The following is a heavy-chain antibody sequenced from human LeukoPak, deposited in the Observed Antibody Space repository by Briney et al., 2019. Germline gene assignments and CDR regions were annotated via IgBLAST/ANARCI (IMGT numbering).Heavy chain of an antibody. V-gene: IGHV3-7*01. CDR1: GFTFSSLW. Sequence: GGSLRLSCAASGFTFSSLWMTWVRQAPGKGLEWVATIKQDGSEKYYVDSVKGRFTISRDNAKNSLYLQMNSLRGEDTAVYYCARGGYTTSYYWVYWGQGTLVTVSS. J-gene: IGHJ4*02. CDR2: IKQDGSEK. D-gene: IGHD2-2*01. CDR3: ARGGYTTSYYWVY.